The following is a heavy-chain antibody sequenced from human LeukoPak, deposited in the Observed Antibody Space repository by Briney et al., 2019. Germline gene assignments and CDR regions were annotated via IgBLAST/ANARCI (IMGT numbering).Heavy chain of an antibody. Sequence: ASVKVSCKASGYTFTGYYMHWVRQAPGQGLEWMGWISPNSGGTNYAQQFQGRVTMTRDTSISTAYMELSRLRSDDTAVYYCARDQRYCSGGSCYPDWFDPWDQGTLVTVSS. J-gene: IGHJ5*02. V-gene: IGHV1-2*02. CDR2: ISPNSGGT. D-gene: IGHD2-15*01. CDR3: ARDQRYCSGGSCYPDWFDP. CDR1: GYTFTGYY.